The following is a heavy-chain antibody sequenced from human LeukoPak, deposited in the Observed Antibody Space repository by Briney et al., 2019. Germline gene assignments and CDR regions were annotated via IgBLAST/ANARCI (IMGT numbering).Heavy chain of an antibody. CDR1: GFTFSNYW. V-gene: IGHV3-74*01. CDR2: ISKDGSSA. Sequence: PGGSLRPSCAASGFTFSNYWMQWVRQAPRKGLMWVSRISKDGSSAAYADSVQGRFTISRDNAKNTLYLQMNSLRAEDTAVYYCAASALTFASGWYVYWGQGTLVTVSS. CDR3: AASALTFASGWYVY. D-gene: IGHD6-19*01. J-gene: IGHJ4*02.